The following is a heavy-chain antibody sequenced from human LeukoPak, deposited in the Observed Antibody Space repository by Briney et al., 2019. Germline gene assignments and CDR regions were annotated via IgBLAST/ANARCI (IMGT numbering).Heavy chain of an antibody. V-gene: IGHV3-23*01. J-gene: IGHJ4*02. CDR3: AKDSCSSTSCRGYFDY. Sequence: GGSLTLSCAASGFTFSSYAMSWVRQAPGKGLERVSAISGSGGSTYYADSVKGRFTISRDNSKNTLYLQMNSLRAEDTAVYYCAKDSCSSTSCRGYFDYWGQGSLVTVSS. D-gene: IGHD2-2*01. CDR1: GFTFSSYA. CDR2: ISGSGGST.